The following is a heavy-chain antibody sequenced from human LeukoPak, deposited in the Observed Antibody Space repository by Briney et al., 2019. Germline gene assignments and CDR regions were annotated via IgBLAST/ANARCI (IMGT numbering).Heavy chain of an antibody. V-gene: IGHV3-20*04. Sequence: GGSLRLSCGASGFTFDDYGMSWVRQAPGEGLEWVSGINWNGGSTGYADSVKGRFTISRDNAKNSLYLQMNSLRAEDTALYYCARRGSSSSWYGMDYWGQGTLVTVSS. J-gene: IGHJ4*02. CDR2: INWNGGST. CDR3: ARRGSSSSWYGMDY. CDR1: GFTFDDYG. D-gene: IGHD6-13*01.